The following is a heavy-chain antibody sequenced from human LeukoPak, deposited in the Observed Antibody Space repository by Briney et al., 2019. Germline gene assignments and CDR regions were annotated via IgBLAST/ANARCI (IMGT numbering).Heavy chain of an antibody. J-gene: IGHJ4*02. CDR2: IYHSGST. V-gene: IGHV4-30-2*01. CDR3: ARDIGIAVAGTNYFDY. D-gene: IGHD6-19*01. Sequence: SETLSLTCTVSGGSISSGGYYWSWIRQPPGKGLEWIGYIYHSGSTYYNPSLKSRVTISVDRSKNQFSLKLSSVTAADTAVYYCARDIGIAVAGTNYFDYWGQGTLVTVSS. CDR1: GGSISSGGYY.